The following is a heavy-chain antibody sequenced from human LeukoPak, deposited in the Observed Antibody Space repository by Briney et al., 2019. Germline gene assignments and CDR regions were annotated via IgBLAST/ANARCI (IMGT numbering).Heavy chain of an antibody. CDR1: GGSISSGGYY. J-gene: IGHJ4*02. Sequence: PSETLSLTCTVSGGSISSGGYYWSWIRQHPGKGLEWIGYIYYSGSTYYNPSLKSRVTISVDTSKNQLSLKLSSVTAADTAVYYCAGGVGTYYYDSSGYYDWGQGTLVTVSS. V-gene: IGHV4-31*03. D-gene: IGHD3-22*01. CDR2: IYYSGST. CDR3: AGGVGTYYYDSSGYYD.